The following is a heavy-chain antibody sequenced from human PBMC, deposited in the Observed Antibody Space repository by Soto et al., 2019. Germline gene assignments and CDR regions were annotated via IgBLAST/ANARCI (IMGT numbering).Heavy chain of an antibody. V-gene: IGHV1-69*12. D-gene: IGHD3-9*01. Sequence: QVQLVQSGAEVKKPGSSVKVSCKASGGTFSSYAISWVRQAPGQGLEWMGGIIPIFGKANYAQKFQGRVTMTAEEATSTADMELSSLRSEDTAVYYCARVPHYDIWTGPYGMDVWGQGTTGTVSS. CDR3: ARVPHYDIWTGPYGMDV. CDR2: IIPIFGKA. CDR1: GGTFSSYA. J-gene: IGHJ6*02.